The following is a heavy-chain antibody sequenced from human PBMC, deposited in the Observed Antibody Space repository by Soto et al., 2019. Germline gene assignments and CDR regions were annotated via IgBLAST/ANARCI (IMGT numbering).Heavy chain of an antibody. CDR1: GGTFSSYA. CDR3: AREYYYEISGYYSLDY. J-gene: IGHJ4*02. D-gene: IGHD3-22*01. V-gene: IGHV1-69*13. CDR2: IIPIFGTA. Sequence: AGKVCCKASGGTFSSYAISWVRQAPGQGLEWMGGIIPIFGTANYAQKFQGRVTITADESTSTAYMELSSLRSEDTAVYYCAREYYYEISGYYSLDYWGQGTLVTVSS.